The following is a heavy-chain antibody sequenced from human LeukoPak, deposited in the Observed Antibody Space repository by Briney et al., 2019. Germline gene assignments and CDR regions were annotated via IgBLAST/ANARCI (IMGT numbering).Heavy chain of an antibody. V-gene: IGHV3-23*01. J-gene: IGHJ4*02. CDR2: ISSSGGDT. CDR3: AKKNSGLHPFDF. Sequence: GGSLRLSCAASGFSFSSSPMSWVRQAPGKGLEWVSGISSSGGDTPYADSVKGRFTISRDNSKNTLYLLMNSLRAEDTAVYYCAKKNSGLHPFDFWGQGNLVIVSS. CDR1: GFSFSSSP. D-gene: IGHD4-23*01.